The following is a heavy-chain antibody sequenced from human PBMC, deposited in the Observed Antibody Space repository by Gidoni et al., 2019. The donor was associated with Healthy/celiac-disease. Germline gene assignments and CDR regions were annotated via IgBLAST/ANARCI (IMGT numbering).Heavy chain of an antibody. CDR3: AKDRVWIQLWLSNFYGMDV. J-gene: IGHJ6*02. Sequence: EVQLLESGGGLVQPGGSLSLSCAASGFTFSSYAMRWVRQAPGKGLEWVSAISGSGGSTYYADSVKGRFTISRDNSKNTLYLQMNSLRAEDTAVYYCAKDRVWIQLWLSNFYGMDVWGQGTTVTVSS. V-gene: IGHV3-23*01. CDR1: GFTFSSYA. CDR2: ISGSGGST. D-gene: IGHD5-18*01.